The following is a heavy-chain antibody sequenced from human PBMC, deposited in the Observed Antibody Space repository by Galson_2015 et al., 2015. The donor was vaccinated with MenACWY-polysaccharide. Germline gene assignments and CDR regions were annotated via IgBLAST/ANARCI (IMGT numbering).Heavy chain of an antibody. CDR2: ISSKAYGGTP. CDR1: GFNFGDYG. CDR3: TRFSGYVHYNSGTFDAVDV. V-gene: IGHV3-49*03. Sequence: SLRLSCAASGFNFGDYGVIWIRQAPGKGLEWISIISSKAYGGTPESAASVKVRFTMSRDDSKLIAYLQMNSLSTEDTAVYYCTRFSGYVHYNSGTFDAVDVWGNGSM. J-gene: IGHJ3*01. D-gene: IGHD2/OR15-2a*01.